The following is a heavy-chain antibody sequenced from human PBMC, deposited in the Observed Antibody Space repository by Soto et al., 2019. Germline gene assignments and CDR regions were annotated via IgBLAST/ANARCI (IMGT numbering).Heavy chain of an antibody. D-gene: IGHD3-10*01. CDR1: GFTFSSYA. J-gene: IGHJ5*02. CDR2: ISGSGGST. Sequence: GGSLRLSCAASGFTFSSYAMSWVRQAPGKGLEWVSAISGSGGSTYYADSVKGRFTISRDNSKKTLYLQMNSLRAEDTAVYYCAKEARLLWFGESPNWFDPWGQGTLVTVSS. V-gene: IGHV3-23*01. CDR3: AKEARLLWFGESPNWFDP.